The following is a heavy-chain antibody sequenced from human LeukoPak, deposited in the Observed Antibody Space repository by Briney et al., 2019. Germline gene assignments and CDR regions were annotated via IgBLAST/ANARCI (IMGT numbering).Heavy chain of an antibody. CDR3: AKLTGRYYYYYYMDV. CDR1: EFTFSNYA. D-gene: IGHD1-1*01. J-gene: IGHJ6*03. Sequence: GGSLRLSCAASEFTFSNYAMYWVRQAPGKGLEWVAVISYDGSNKYYADSVKGRFTISRDNSKNTLYLQMNSLRAEDTAVYYCAKLTGRYYYYYYMDVWGKGTTVTVSS. V-gene: IGHV3-30*04. CDR2: ISYDGSNK.